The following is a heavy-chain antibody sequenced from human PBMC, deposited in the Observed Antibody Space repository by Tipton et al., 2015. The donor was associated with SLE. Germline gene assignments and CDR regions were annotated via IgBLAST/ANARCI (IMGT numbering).Heavy chain of an antibody. Sequence: TLSLTCAVYSGSFSGHYWSWIRQPPGKGLEWIGSIYHSGSTYYNPSLKSRVTISVDTSRNQFSLKLSSVTAADTAVYYCARGGAVAGVDYWGQGTLVTVSS. CDR3: ARGGAVAGVDY. V-gene: IGHV4-34*01. CDR1: SGSFSGHY. D-gene: IGHD6-19*01. CDR2: IYHSGST. J-gene: IGHJ4*02.